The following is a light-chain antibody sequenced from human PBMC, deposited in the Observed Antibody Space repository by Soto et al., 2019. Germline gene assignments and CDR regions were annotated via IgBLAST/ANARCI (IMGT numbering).Light chain of an antibody. Sequence: EIVMTQSPVALSVSPGESAALSCRASQSVGRNFAWYQQRPGQAPRVLIYGTSTRATGVPARFSGSGSGTDFPLNISSLQSEDFAVYSCQQYNKWPYTFGQGIRLEIK. J-gene: IGKJ2*01. CDR1: QSVGRN. CDR3: QQYNKWPYT. V-gene: IGKV3-15*01. CDR2: GTS.